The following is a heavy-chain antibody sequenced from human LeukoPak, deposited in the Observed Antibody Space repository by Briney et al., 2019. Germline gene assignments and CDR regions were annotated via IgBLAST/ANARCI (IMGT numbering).Heavy chain of an antibody. CDR1: GFTFSSYS. D-gene: IGHD6-6*01. CDR2: ISTGSSYI. CDR3: ARGSSNIAARDNWFDP. Sequence: PGGSLRLSCAASGFTFSSYSMNWVRQAPGKGLEWVSSISTGSSYIDYADSVKGRFTISRDNAKNSLYLQMNSLRADDTAVYYCARGSSNIAARDNWFDPWGQGTLVTVSS. V-gene: IGHV3-21*01. J-gene: IGHJ5*02.